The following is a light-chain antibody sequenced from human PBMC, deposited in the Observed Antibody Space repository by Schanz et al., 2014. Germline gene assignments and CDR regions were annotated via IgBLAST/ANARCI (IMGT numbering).Light chain of an antibody. CDR1: SSDVGGYKY. Sequence: QSALTQPRSVSGSPGQSVTISCTGTSSDVGGYKYVSWYQQHPGKAPKLMIYDVSKRPSGVPDRFSGSKSGNTASLTISGLQAEDEAEYYCCSYAGSNTYWVFGGGTKLTVL. CDR2: DVS. CDR3: CSYAGSNTYWV. V-gene: IGLV2-11*01. J-gene: IGLJ3*02.